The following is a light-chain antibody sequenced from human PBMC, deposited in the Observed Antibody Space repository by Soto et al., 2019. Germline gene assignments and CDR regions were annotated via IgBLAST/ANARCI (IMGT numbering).Light chain of an antibody. V-gene: IGLV2-14*01. CDR2: DVS. Sequence: QSALPQPASVSGSPGQSITISCTGTSSDVGGYNYVSWYQQHPGKAPKLMIYDVSNRPSGVSNRFSGSKSGNRASLTISGLQAEDEADYYCSSYTSSSVVFGGGTKRTVL. CDR3: SSYTSSSVV. J-gene: IGLJ2*01. CDR1: SSDVGGYNY.